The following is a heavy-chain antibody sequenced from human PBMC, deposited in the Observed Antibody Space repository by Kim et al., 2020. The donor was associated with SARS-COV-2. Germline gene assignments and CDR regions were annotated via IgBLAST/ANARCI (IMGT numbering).Heavy chain of an antibody. J-gene: IGHJ6*02. CDR1: GFTFSSYA. Sequence: GGSLRLSCAASGFTFSSYAMHWVRQAPGKGLEWVAVISYDGSNKYYADSVKGRFTISRDNSKNTLYLQMNILRAEDTAVYYCARDRYNWNPRRNYGMDVWGQGTTVTVSS. CDR3: ARDRYNWNPRRNYGMDV. D-gene: IGHD1-20*01. CDR2: ISYDGSNK. V-gene: IGHV3-30*04.